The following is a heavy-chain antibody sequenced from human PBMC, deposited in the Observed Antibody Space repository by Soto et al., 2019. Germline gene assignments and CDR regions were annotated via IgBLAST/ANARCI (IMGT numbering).Heavy chain of an antibody. Sequence: GGSLRLSCAASGFTFSSYAMSWVRQAPGKGLEWVSAISGSGGSTYYADSVKGRFTISRDNSKNTLYLQMNSLRAEDTAVYYCAKGEKGWGGGESRFDYWGQGTLVTVSS. CDR1: GFTFSSYA. CDR2: ISGSGGST. J-gene: IGHJ4*02. D-gene: IGHD3-16*01. V-gene: IGHV3-23*01. CDR3: AKGEKGWGGGESRFDY.